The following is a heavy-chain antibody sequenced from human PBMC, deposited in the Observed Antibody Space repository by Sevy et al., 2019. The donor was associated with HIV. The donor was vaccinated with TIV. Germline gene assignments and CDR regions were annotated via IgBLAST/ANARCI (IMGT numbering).Heavy chain of an antibody. V-gene: IGHV3-53*01. CDR2: IYSNGTT. CDR1: GFNVYSDD. CDR3: ARGGRGFYYYGLDV. D-gene: IGHD3-16*01. Sequence: GGSLRLSCAVSGFNVYSDDMTWVRQAPGKGLEWVSVIYSNGTTYYADSGRGRFTVSRDSFKHTVSLQMNSLRVEDTAVYYCARGGRGFYYYGLDVWGQGTTVTVSS. J-gene: IGHJ6*02.